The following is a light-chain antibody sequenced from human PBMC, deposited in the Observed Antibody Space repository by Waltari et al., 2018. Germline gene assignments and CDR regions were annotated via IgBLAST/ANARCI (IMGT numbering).Light chain of an antibody. CDR3: QQYNNWPYT. CDR1: QSVGRN. J-gene: IGKJ2*01. Sequence: EILMTQSPATLSVSPGETAPLSCGASQSVGRNLAWYQQSPGQPPRLLMFGGSTRAPGLPARFSGSWSGTEFTLTISSLQTEDFAVYYCQQYNNWPYTFGQGTKLEIK. CDR2: GGS. V-gene: IGKV3-15*01.